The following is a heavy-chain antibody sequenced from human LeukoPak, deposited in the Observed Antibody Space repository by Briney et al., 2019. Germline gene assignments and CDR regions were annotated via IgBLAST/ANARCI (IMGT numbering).Heavy chain of an antibody. J-gene: IGHJ5*02. V-gene: IGHV1-2*02. CDR2: IDPNTGST. D-gene: IGHD2-15*01. CDR1: RYTFTDYY. CDR3: ARGRIVENLAVTPNWLDP. Sequence: ASVKVSCKASRYTFTDYYIHWVRQATGQGLEWMGLIDPNTGSTNYAQMFEDRVTVTRDTSINTAYMELRRLRPDDTAVYYCARGRIVENLAVTPNWLDPWGQGTLVTLSS.